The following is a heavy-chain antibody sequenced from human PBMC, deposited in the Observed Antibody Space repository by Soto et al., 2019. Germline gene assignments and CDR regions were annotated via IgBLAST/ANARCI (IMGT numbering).Heavy chain of an antibody. CDR3: ARAHAPPLSFEY. Sequence: PSVTLSLTSTVSGGSMTNVYWSWIRHPPGKRLEWSCFIFHSGNAKYNPSLKSRVTISIDTSKSQFSLSLDSVTAADTAVYFCARAHAPPLSFEYWGRGTLVTVCS. V-gene: IGHV4-59*01. CDR1: GGSMTNVY. CDR2: IFHSGNA. J-gene: IGHJ4*01. D-gene: IGHD2-2*01.